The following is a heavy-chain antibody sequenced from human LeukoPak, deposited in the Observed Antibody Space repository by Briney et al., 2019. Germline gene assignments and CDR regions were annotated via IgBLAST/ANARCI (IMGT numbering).Heavy chain of an antibody. V-gene: IGHV3-30*04. CDR1: GLTFSSYA. D-gene: IGHD2-8*01. CDR3: ARSRIMVGITHYYGMDG. Sequence: GGSLRLSCAASGLTFSSYAMHWVRQAPGKGLEWVAIISNDGSEKFHADSVKGRFTITRDTSQNTLYLQMNSLRAEDTAVYYCARSRIMVGITHYYGMDGWGQGTTVIVSS. CDR2: ISNDGSEK. J-gene: IGHJ6*02.